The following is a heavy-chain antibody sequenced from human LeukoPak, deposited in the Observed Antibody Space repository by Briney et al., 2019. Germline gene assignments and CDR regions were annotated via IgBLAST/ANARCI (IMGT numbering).Heavy chain of an antibody. CDR2: ISGSGEST. D-gene: IGHD3-3*01. V-gene: IGHV3-23*01. CDR3: AKGWEFRVVIPAAVS. J-gene: IGHJ5*02. CDR1: GFTFSSYA. Sequence: GGSLRLSCAASGFTFSSYAMSWVRQAPGKGLQWVSSISGSGESTYYADSMKGRFTISRDNSKNTLSLQMNSLRAEDTAVYFCAKGWEFRVVIPAAVSWGQGTLVTVSS.